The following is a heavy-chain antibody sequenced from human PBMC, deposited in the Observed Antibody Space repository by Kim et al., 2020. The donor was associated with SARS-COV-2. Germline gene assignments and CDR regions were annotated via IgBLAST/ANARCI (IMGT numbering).Heavy chain of an antibody. V-gene: IGHV3-30*04. D-gene: IGHD1-26*01. Sequence: GGSLRLSCAASGFTFSSYAMHWVRQAPGKGLEWVAVISYDGSNKYYADSVKGRFTISRDNSKNTLYLQMNSLRAEDTSVYYCARGDSGSYPPKSFDYWGQGTLVTVSS. CDR3: ARGDSGSYPPKSFDY. CDR1: GFTFSSYA. J-gene: IGHJ4*02. CDR2: ISYDGSNK.